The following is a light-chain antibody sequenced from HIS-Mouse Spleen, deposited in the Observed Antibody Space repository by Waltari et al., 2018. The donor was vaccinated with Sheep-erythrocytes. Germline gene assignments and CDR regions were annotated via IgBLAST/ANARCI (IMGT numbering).Light chain of an antibody. J-gene: IGKJ1*01. CDR3: QQYNSYSWT. Sequence: DIQMTQSPSTLSASVGDRVTITCRASQSISSWLAWYQQKPGKAPKLLIYKASSLESGVPSRFSGSRFVTEFTRTISSLQPDDFATYYCQQYNSYSWTFGQGTK. CDR1: QSISSW. V-gene: IGKV1-5*03. CDR2: KAS.